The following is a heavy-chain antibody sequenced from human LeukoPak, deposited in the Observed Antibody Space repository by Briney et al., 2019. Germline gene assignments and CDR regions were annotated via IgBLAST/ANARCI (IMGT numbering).Heavy chain of an antibody. J-gene: IGHJ3*02. V-gene: IGHV1-8*02. Sequence: ASVKVSCKASGYTFTSYGISWVRQATGQGLEWMGWMNPNSGNTGYAQKFQGRVTMTRNTSISTAYMELSSLRSEDTAVYYCARFGPRYDDAFDIWGQGTMVTVSS. CDR3: ARFGPRYDDAFDI. CDR1: GYTFTSYG. CDR2: MNPNSGNT. D-gene: IGHD3-10*01.